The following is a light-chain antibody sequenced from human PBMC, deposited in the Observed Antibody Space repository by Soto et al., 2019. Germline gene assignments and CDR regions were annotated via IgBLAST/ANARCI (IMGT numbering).Light chain of an antibody. V-gene: IGLV2-23*01. CDR3: CSYAGSSSPYV. CDR1: SSDVGSYNL. CDR2: EGS. Sequence: QSALTQPASVSGSPGQSITISCTGTSSDVGSYNLVSWYQQLPGKAPKLMIYEGSKRPSGVSNRFSSSKSGNTASLTISGLQAEDEADYYCCSYAGSSSPYVFGSGTKFTVL. J-gene: IGLJ1*01.